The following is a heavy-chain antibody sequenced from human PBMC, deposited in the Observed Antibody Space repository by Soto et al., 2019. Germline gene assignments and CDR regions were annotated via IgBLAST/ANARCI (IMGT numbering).Heavy chain of an antibody. CDR3: AKQEEGSGSYYPDY. D-gene: IGHD3-10*01. CDR1: GFTFSNYA. J-gene: IGHJ4*02. CDR2: ISADGGTT. V-gene: IGHV3-23*01. Sequence: ESGGGLVQPGGSLRLSCAASGFTFSNYAMTWVRQAPGKGLEWVSAISADGGTTYCADSVKGRFTISRDNSKNTLYLQMNSLRPEDTAIYYCAKQEEGSGSYYPDYWGQGTLVTVSS.